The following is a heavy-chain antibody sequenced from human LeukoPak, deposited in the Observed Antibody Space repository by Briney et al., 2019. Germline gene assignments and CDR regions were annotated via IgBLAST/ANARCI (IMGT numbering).Heavy chain of an antibody. CDR2: INHSGST. CDR1: GGSFSGYY. CDR3: ARADYGDYVGWFAP. Sequence: PSETLSLTCAVYGGSFSGYYWSWIRQPPGKGLEWIGEINHSGSTNYNPSLKSRVTISVDTSKNQFSLKLSSVTAADTAVYYCARADYGDYVGWFAPWGQEPLVTVSS. V-gene: IGHV4-34*01. J-gene: IGHJ5*02. D-gene: IGHD4-17*01.